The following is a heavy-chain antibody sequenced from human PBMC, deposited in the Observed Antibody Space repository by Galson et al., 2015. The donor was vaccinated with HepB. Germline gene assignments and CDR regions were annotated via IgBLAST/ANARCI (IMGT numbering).Heavy chain of an antibody. CDR2: ISGSGGDT. CDR1: GFTFSNYA. J-gene: IGHJ4*02. V-gene: IGHV3-23*01. CDR3: AKGNSDFWSGRQYYFDY. Sequence: SLRLSCAASGFTFSNYAMSWVRQAPGKGLEWVSVISGSGGDTYYADSIKGRFIISRDNSKNTLYLQLNSLRTEDTAIYYCAKGNSDFWSGRQYYFDYWGQGTLVTASS. D-gene: IGHD3-3*01.